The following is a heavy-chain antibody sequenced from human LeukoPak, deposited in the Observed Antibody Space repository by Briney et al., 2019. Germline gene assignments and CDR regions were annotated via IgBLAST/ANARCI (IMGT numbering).Heavy chain of an antibody. CDR1: GFTVSSNY. CDR3: ARDPLYDYVWGSYRQAAFDI. J-gene: IGHJ3*02. D-gene: IGHD3-16*02. CDR2: IYSGGST. Sequence: PGGSLRLSCAASGFTVSSNYMSWVRQAPGKGREWVSVIYSGGSTYYADSVKGRFTISRDNSKNTLYLQMNSLRAEDTAVYYCARDPLYDYVWGSYRQAAFDIWGQGTMVTVSS. V-gene: IGHV3-66*01.